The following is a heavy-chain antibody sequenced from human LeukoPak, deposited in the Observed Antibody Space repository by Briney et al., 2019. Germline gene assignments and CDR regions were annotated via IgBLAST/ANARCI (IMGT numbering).Heavy chain of an antibody. CDR2: IYYSGST. J-gene: IGHJ3*02. Sequence: PSETLSLTCTVSGGSISSSSYYWGWIRQPPGKGLEWIGYIYYSGSTNYNPSLKSRVTISVDTSKNQFSLKLSSVTAANTAVYYCARGTMITFGGAFDAFDIWGQGTMVTVSS. D-gene: IGHD3-16*01. CDR3: ARGTMITFGGAFDAFDI. V-gene: IGHV4-61*05. CDR1: GGSISSSSYY.